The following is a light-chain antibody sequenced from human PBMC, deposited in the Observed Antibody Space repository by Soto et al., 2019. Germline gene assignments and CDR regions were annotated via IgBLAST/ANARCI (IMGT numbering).Light chain of an antibody. V-gene: IGKV3-20*01. CDR1: QSVSSSY. Sequence: ETVLTQSSGTLSLSPGERATLSCRASQSVSSSYLAWYQHKPGRPPRLLIYGASSRATGIPDRFSGSGSGTDFSLTISRLEPEDFSVYYCQQYGTSVITFGQGTRLEI. CDR2: GAS. J-gene: IGKJ5*01. CDR3: QQYGTSVIT.